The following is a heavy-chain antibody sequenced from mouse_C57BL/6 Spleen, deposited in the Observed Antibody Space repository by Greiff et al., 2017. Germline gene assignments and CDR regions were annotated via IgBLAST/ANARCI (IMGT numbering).Heavy chain of an antibody. D-gene: IGHD2-2*01. Sequence: VQLQQPGAELVKPGASVKLSCKASGYTFTSYWMQWVKQRPGQGLEWIGEIDPSDSYTNYNQKFKGKATLTVDKSSSTAYMHLSSLTSEDSAVYYCARTMVTTGSLDYWGQGTTLTVSS. CDR2: IDPSDSYT. CDR3: ARTMVTTGSLDY. V-gene: IGHV1-50*01. CDR1: GYTFTSYW. J-gene: IGHJ2*01.